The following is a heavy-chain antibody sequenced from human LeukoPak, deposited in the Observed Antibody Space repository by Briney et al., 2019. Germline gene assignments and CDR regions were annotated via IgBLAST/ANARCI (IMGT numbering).Heavy chain of an antibody. CDR2: INPNSGGT. J-gene: IGHJ5*02. CDR1: GHTFTGLF. D-gene: IGHD4-17*01. V-gene: IGHV1-2*02. Sequence: ASVTVSRKASGHTFTGLFLHWVRQAPGQGLEWMGWINPNSGGTNSAQKFQGRVTMTRDTSISTAYMELSMLRYDDTAVYYCTKGYGDYSHWFDPWGEGRVVSVSS. CDR3: TKGYGDYSHWFDP.